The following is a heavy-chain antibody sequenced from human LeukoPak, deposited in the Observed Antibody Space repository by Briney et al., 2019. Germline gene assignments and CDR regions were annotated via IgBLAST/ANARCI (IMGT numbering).Heavy chain of an antibody. CDR1: GGSISSYY. D-gene: IGHD3-16*01. Sequence: SETLSLTCTVSGGSISSYYWSWLRQPPGKGLEWIGYIYYSGSTNYNPSLKSRVTISVDTSKNQFSLKLSSVTAADTAVYYCARAHMITSYYYYYYMDVWGKGTTVTISS. CDR3: ARAHMITSYYYYYYMDV. J-gene: IGHJ6*03. V-gene: IGHV4-59*01. CDR2: IYYSGST.